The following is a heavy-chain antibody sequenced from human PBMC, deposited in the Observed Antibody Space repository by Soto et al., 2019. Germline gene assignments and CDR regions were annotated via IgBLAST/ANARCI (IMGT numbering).Heavy chain of an antibody. CDR2: ISGSGDST. CDR1: GFTFTTYA. D-gene: IGHD3-10*01. V-gene: IGHV3-23*01. Sequence: EVQLLESGGGLVQPGGSLRLSCAASGFTFTTYAMSWVRQAPGKGLEWVSIISGSGDSTNYADSVKGRFTVSRDNSKNTMFLQMHRLRVEDTAVYYCAKNSGTFVTSSRVFDFWGQGTLVTVSS. CDR3: AKNSGTFVTSSRVFDF. J-gene: IGHJ4*02.